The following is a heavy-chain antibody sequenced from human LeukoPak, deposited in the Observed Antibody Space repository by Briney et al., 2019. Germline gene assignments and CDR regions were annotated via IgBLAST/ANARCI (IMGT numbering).Heavy chain of an antibody. CDR2: IWYDGSIQ. V-gene: IGHV3-33*01. Sequence: AGGSLRLSCAASGFTFSSYGMHWVRQAPGKGLEWVAAIWYDGSIQYYADSVKGGFTISRDNSKNTLYLQMDSLRAEDTAVYYCARAGYCSGGSCYGSDYWGQGTLVSVSS. J-gene: IGHJ4*02. D-gene: IGHD2-15*01. CDR3: ARAGYCSGGSCYGSDY. CDR1: GFTFSSYG.